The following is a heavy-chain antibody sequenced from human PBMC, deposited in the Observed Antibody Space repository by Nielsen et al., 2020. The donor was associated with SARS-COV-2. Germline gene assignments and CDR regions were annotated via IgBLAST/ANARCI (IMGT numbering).Heavy chain of an antibody. CDR1: GFTFSSYS. V-gene: IGHV3-21*01. D-gene: IGHD6-13*01. CDR3: ARGRGMGAAAKGNYYYYGMDV. CDR2: ISSSSSYI. Sequence: GESLKISCAASGFTFSSYSMNWVRQAPGKGLEWVSSISSSSSYIYYADSVKGRFTISRDNAKNSLYLQTNSLRAEDTAVYYCARGRGMGAAAKGNYYYYGMDVWGQGTTVTVSS. J-gene: IGHJ6*02.